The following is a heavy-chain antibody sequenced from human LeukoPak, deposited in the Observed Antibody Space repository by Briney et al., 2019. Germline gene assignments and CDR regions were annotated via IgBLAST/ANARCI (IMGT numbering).Heavy chain of an antibody. D-gene: IGHD3-10*01. CDR1: GDSISSYY. CDR3: ARDRDYYGSGTYGMDV. J-gene: IGHJ6*02. V-gene: IGHV4-4*07. Sequence: SSETLSLTCTVSGDSISSYYWSWIRQPAGKGLEWIGRIYSSGSTNYNPSLKSRVTMSLDTSKNQFSLRLSSVTAADTAVYYCARDRDYYGSGTYGMDVWGQGTTVTVSS. CDR2: IYSSGST.